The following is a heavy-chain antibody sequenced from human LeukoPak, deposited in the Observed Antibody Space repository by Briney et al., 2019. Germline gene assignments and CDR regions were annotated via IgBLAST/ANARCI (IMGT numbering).Heavy chain of an antibody. Sequence: GGSLRLSXAASGFTVSSNYMSWVRQAPGKGLEWVSVIYSGGSTYYADSVKGRFTIPRDNSKNTLYLQMNSLRAEDTAVYYCARVLGDSSGYYIDYWGQGTLVTVSS. CDR1: GFTVSSNY. J-gene: IGHJ4*02. D-gene: IGHD3-22*01. V-gene: IGHV3-66*02. CDR3: ARVLGDSSGYYIDY. CDR2: IYSGGST.